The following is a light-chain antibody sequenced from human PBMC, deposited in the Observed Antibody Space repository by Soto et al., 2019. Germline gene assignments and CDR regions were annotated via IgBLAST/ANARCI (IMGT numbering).Light chain of an antibody. V-gene: IGKV3-15*01. Sequence: EVVMTQSPATLSVSPGERATLSCRASQSVSTNLAWYQQKPGQAPSLLIYGASTRATGIPARFSGSGSGTEFTLTITSLQSEDFAVYYCQQFHNWPPITFGQGTRLE. CDR3: QQFHNWPPIT. CDR2: GAS. J-gene: IGKJ5*01. CDR1: QSVSTN.